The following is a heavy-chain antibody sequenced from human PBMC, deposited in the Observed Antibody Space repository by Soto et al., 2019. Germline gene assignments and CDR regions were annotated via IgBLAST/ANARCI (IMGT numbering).Heavy chain of an antibody. V-gene: IGHV1-46*01. Sequence: QVQLVQSGAEVKKPGASVKVSCKASGYTFTSYYMHWVRQAPGQGLEWMGIINPSGGSTSYAQTVQGRVTMTRDTSTSTVYMELSSLRSEDTAVYYCARDSNKLGRPFDYWGQGTLVTVSS. CDR3: ARDSNKLGRPFDY. D-gene: IGHD7-27*01. J-gene: IGHJ4*02. CDR2: INPSGGST. CDR1: GYTFTSYY.